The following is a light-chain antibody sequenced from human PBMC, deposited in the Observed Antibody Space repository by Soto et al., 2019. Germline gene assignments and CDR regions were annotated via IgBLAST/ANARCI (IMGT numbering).Light chain of an antibody. Sequence: QSVLTQSPSASASLGASVKLTCTLSSGHSNYAIAWHQQQPEKGPRFLMKLNSDGSHSKGDGIPDRFSGSNSGAERYLTISSLQSEDEADYYCQTWGTGIVVFGGGTKLTVL. J-gene: IGLJ2*01. V-gene: IGLV4-69*01. CDR3: QTWGTGIVV. CDR2: LNSDGSH. CDR1: SGHSNYA.